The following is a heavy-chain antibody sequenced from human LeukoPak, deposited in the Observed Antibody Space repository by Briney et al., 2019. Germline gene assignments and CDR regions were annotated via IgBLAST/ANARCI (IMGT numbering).Heavy chain of an antibody. CDR3: AREVSLVRGGDYFDY. CDR1: GGSISSSSYY. J-gene: IGHJ4*02. CDR2: IYYSGST. D-gene: IGHD3-10*01. V-gene: IGHV4-39*07. Sequence: PSETLSLTCTVSGGSISSSSYYWGWIRQPPGKGLEWIGSIYYSGSTYYNPSLKSRVTISVDTSKNQFSLKLSSVTAADTAVYYCAREVSLVRGGDYFDYWGQGTLVTVSS.